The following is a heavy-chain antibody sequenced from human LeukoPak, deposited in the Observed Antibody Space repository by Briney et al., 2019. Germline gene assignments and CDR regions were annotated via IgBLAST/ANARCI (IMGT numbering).Heavy chain of an antibody. CDR3: ARDLGGNWNP. V-gene: IGHV4-61*02. Sequence: PSQTLSLTCTVSGGSISSGSYYWSWIRQPAGKGLEWIGRIYTSGSTNYNPSLKSRVTISVDTSKNQFSLKLSSVTAADTAVYYCARDLGGNWNPWARGPLFTVSS. CDR2: IYTSGST. CDR1: GGSISSGSYY. J-gene: IGHJ5*02. D-gene: IGHD1-1*01.